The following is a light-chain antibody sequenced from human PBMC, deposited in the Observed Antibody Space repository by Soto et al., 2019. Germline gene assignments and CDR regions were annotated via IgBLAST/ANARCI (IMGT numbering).Light chain of an antibody. J-gene: IGLJ1*01. CDR1: SSDIGGYNF. V-gene: IGLV2-23*02. CDR3: CSNAVGSTYV. Sequence: QSALTQPASVSGSPGQSITISCTGTSSDIGGYNFVSWYQHHPGKAPKLMIYEVNNRPSGVSSRFSGSKSGSTASLTISGLQAEDEADYYCCSNAVGSTYVFGTGTKVTVL. CDR2: EVN.